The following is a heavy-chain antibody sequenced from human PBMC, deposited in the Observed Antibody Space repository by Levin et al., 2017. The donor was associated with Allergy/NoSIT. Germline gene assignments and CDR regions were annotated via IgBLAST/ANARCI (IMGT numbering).Heavy chain of an antibody. CDR2: IYYSGST. V-gene: IGHV4-39*01. J-gene: IGHJ4*02. D-gene: IGHD5-18*01. CDR3: ARAYPAKRYTLDY. CDR1: GGSISSSSYY. Sequence: SETLSLTCTVSGGSISSSSYYWGWIRQPPGMGLEWIGSIYYSGSTYYNPSLKSRVTTSVDTSKNQFSLKLSSVTAADTAVYYCARAYPAKRYTLDYWGQGTLVTVSS.